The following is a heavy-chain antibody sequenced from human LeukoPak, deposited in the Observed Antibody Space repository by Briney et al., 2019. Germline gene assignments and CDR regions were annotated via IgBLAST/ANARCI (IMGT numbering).Heavy chain of an antibody. V-gene: IGHV4-34*01. D-gene: IGHD3-10*01. CDR3: ARFLLWFGELSFDY. Sequence: PSETLSLTCAVYGGSFSGYYWSWIRQPPGKGLEWIGEINHSGSTNYNPSLKSRVTISVDTSKNQFSLKLSSVTAADTAVYYCARFLLWFGELSFDYWGQGTLVTVSS. CDR2: INHSGST. J-gene: IGHJ4*02. CDR1: GGSFSGYY.